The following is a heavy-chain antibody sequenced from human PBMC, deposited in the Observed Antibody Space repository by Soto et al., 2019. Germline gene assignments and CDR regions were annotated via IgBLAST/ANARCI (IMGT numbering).Heavy chain of an antibody. CDR2: ISYDGSNK. D-gene: IGHD4-17*01. V-gene: IGHV3-30-3*01. J-gene: IGHJ4*02. CDR3: ASEGGGGDYGDYVDYFDY. CDR1: GFTFSSYA. Sequence: QVQLVESGGGVVQPGRSLRLSCAASGFTFSSYAMHWVRQAPGKGLEWVAVISYDGSNKYYADSVKGRFTISRDNSENTRYLQMNSLRADDTAVYYCASEGGGGDYGDYVDYFDYWGQGTLVTVSS.